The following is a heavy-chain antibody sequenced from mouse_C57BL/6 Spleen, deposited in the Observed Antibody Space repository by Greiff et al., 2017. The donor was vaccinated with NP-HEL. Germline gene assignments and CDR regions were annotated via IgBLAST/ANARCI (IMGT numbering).Heavy chain of an antibody. CDR3: GRDTIYHGYPDY. J-gene: IGHJ2*01. D-gene: IGHD2-3*01. Sequence: VQLQQPGAELVKPGASVKLSCKASGYTFTSYWMHWVKQRPGRGLEWIGRIYPNSGGTKYNEKFKSKATLTVDKPSSTAYMQLSSLTSEDSAVYYCGRDTIYHGYPDYWGQGTTLTVSS. V-gene: IGHV1-72*01. CDR2: IYPNSGGT. CDR1: GYTFTSYW.